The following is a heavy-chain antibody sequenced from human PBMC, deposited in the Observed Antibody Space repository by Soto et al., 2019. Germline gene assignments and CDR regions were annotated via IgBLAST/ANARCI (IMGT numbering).Heavy chain of an antibody. CDR2: IYYSGRT. CDR1: GASITSYY. CDR3: ATLWGGDWFDP. V-gene: IGHV4-59*04. Sequence: QVQLQESGPGLVKPSETLSLTCTVSGASITSYYWSWIRQPPGKGLEWIGYIYYSGRTGNNPSLKSRVSRSVDLAEIPFSLKLGSVPAADTAVDYCATLWGGDWFDPWGQGTLVTVSS. J-gene: IGHJ5*02. D-gene: IGHD3-10*01.